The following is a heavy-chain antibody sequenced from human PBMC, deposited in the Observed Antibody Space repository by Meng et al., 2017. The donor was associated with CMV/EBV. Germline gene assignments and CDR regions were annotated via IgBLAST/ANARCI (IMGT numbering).Heavy chain of an antibody. J-gene: IGHJ6*02. D-gene: IGHD3-3*01. V-gene: IGHV1-69*02. CDR2: IIPILGIA. CDR1: GGTFSSYT. Sequence: SVKVSCKASGGTFSSYTISWVRQAPGQGLEWMGRIIPILGIANYAQKFQGRVTITADKSTSTDYMELSSLRSEDTDVYYCASNSITIFGVVTNTNYYYYGMDVWGQGTTVTVSS. CDR3: ASNSITIFGVVTNTNYYYYGMDV.